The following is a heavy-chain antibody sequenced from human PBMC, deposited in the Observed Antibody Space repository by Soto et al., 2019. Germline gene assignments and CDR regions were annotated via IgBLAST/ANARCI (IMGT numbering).Heavy chain of an antibody. J-gene: IGHJ6*02. Sequence: ASVKGSFKASGYALTSYGISWVRQAPGQGLEWMGWISAYNGNTNYAQKLQGRVAMTKDTSTSTAYLEMRSMRSDDTAVYYCARGGRQIAPNHNYYYGMDVWGQGTTVTVSS. CDR3: ARGGRQIAPNHNYYYGMDV. CDR2: ISAYNGNT. V-gene: IGHV1-18*04. CDR1: GYALTSYG. D-gene: IGHD6-25*01.